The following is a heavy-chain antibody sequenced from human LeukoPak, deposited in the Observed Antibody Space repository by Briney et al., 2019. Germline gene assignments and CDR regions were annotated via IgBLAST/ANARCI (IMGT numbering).Heavy chain of an antibody. CDR3: ARSSFSGSHHFDY. CDR1: GYSFTSYW. J-gene: IGHJ4*02. V-gene: IGHV5-51*01. D-gene: IGHD1-26*01. CDR2: IYPGDSDT. Sequence: GESLKISCKGPGYSFTSYWIGWVRQMPGKGLEWMGIIYPGDSDTRYSPSFQGQVTISADKSISTAYLQWSSLKASDTAMYHCARSSFSGSHHFDYWGQGTLVTVSS.